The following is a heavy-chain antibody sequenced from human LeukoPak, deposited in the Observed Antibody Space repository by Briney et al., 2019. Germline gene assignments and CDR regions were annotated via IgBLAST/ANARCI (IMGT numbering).Heavy chain of an antibody. J-gene: IGHJ5*02. CDR1: SYSINFGHL. D-gene: IGHD6-19*01. Sequence: SETLPLTCDVSSYSINFGHLWGWIRQPPGKGLEWIASINHSGRTYYTPSLKSRVTISVDTLKNQFSLKVTSVTAEDTAMYCARESSAVAHSMIRDWLDPWGQGTLVTVSS. V-gene: IGHV4-38-2*02. CDR2: INHSGRT. CDR3: ARESSAVAHSMIRDWLDP.